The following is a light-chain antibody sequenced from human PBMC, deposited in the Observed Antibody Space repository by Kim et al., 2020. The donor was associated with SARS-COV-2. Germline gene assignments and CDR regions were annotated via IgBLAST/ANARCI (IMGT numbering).Light chain of an antibody. CDR3: QKYNSAPWT. V-gene: IGKV1-27*01. J-gene: IGKJ1*01. Sequence: ATIGDRVKITCRASQDIANSLAWYQQKPGKVPQVLIYAASTLQSGVPSRFSGSGSGTEFTLTIGSLQTEDVATYYCQKYNSAPWTFGPGTKVDIK. CDR1: QDIANS. CDR2: AAS.